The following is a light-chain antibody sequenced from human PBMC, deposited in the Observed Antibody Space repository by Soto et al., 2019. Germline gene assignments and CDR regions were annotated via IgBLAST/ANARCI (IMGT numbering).Light chain of an antibody. CDR2: GTS. CDR3: QSYDFTLGAFWV. CDR1: ASNIGANYD. V-gene: IGLV1-40*01. J-gene: IGLJ3*02. Sequence: QSVLTQPPSVSGAPGQRVTISCTWGASNIGANYDVHWYQQLPGTAPKLLIYGTSNRPSGVPDRFSGSKSGTSASLAITGLQAEDEAHYFCQSYDFTLGAFWVFGGGTKVTV.